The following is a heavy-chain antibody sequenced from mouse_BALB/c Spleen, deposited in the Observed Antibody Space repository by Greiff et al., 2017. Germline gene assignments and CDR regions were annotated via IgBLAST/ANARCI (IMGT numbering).Heavy chain of an antibody. CDR2: ISSGGGST. Sequence: DVMLVESGGGLVKPGGSLKLSCAASGFAFSSYDMSWVRQTPEKRLEWVAYISSGGGSTYYPDTVKGRFTISRDNAKNTLYLQMSSLKSEDTAMYYCARHEGGNYYFDYWGQGTTLTVSS. CDR1: GFAFSSYD. CDR3: ARHEGGNYYFDY. D-gene: IGHD2-1*01. V-gene: IGHV5-12-1*01. J-gene: IGHJ2*01.